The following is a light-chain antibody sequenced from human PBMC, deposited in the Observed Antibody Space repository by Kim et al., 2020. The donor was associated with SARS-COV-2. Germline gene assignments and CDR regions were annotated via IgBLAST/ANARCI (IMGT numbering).Light chain of an antibody. J-gene: IGLJ2*01. V-gene: IGLV1-44*01. CDR2: SND. CDR3: ASWDDSLNALL. Sequence: ELTQPPSVSGPPGQRVTISCSGSSSNIGINIVNWFQQLPGTAPKLLIYSNDHRPSGVPDRFSGSKSGTSASLAISGLQSADEADYFCASWDDSLNALLFGGGTQLTVL. CDR1: SSNIGINI.